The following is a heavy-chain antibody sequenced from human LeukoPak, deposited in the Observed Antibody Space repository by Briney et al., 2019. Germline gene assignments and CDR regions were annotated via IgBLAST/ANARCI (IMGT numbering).Heavy chain of an antibody. CDR1: GFTFSNYW. CDR2: INRDGSER. CDR3: ARRNAMDV. V-gene: IGHV3-7*03. J-gene: IGHJ6*02. Sequence: GGSLRLSCAASGFTFSNYWMTWVRQAPGKGLERVANINRDGSERYYVDSVKGRFTISRDDAKSSLYLQMNSLRAEDTAVYYCARRNAMDVWGQGTTVIVFS.